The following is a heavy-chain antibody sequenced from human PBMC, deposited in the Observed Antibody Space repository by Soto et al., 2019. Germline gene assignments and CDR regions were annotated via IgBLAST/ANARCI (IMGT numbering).Heavy chain of an antibody. V-gene: IGHV1-69*12. D-gene: IGHD2-15*01. J-gene: IGHJ5*02. Sequence: QVQLVQSGAEVKKPGSSVKVSCKASGGTFSSYAISWVRQAPGQGLEWMGGIIPIFGTANYAQKFQGRVTITADESTSTDYMALSSLRSEDTAVYSCAREVVVAATGGFDPWGQGTLVTVSS. CDR1: GGTFSSYA. CDR2: IIPIFGTA. CDR3: AREVVVAATGGFDP.